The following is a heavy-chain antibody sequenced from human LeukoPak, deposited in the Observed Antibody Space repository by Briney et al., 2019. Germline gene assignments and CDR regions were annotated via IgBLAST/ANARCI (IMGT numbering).Heavy chain of an antibody. CDR3: ARGVYSSSSSGEYAFDI. V-gene: IGHV1-2*02. D-gene: IGHD6-6*01. Sequence: ASVKVSCKASGYTFTDYYLHWVRQAPGQGLQWMGWINPNTGGTNYAQKFQGRVTMTRDTSISTAYMELRSLRSDDTAVYYCARGVYSSSSSGEYAFDIWGQGTMVTVSS. J-gene: IGHJ3*02. CDR1: GYTFTDYY. CDR2: INPNTGGT.